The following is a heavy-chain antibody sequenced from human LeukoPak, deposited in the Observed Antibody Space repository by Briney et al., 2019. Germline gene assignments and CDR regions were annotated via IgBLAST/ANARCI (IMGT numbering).Heavy chain of an antibody. CDR1: GGSISSYY. CDR3: ARCTGEETQYYYYYMDV. D-gene: IGHD2-8*02. Sequence: SETLSLTCTVSGGSISSYYWSWIRQPPGKGLEWIGYIYYSGSTNYNPSLKSRVTISVDTSKNQFSLKLSSVTAADTAVYYCARCTGEETQYYYYYMDVWGKGTTVTVSS. V-gene: IGHV4-59*01. CDR2: IYYSGST. J-gene: IGHJ6*03.